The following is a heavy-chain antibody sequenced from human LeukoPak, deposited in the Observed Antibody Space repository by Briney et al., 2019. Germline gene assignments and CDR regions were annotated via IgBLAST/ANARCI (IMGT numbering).Heavy chain of an antibody. CDR2: ISEINII. D-gene: IGHD3-10*01. Sequence: GGSLRLSCVASGFTFSSYSMNWVRQAPGKGLEWVAYISEINIIHYADSVKGRFTISRDNAKISLYLQMNSLRVEDTAMYYCARDESNYYGAGLDVFDIWGQGTMVTVSS. J-gene: IGHJ3*02. V-gene: IGHV3-48*01. CDR1: GFTFSSYS. CDR3: ARDESNYYGAGLDVFDI.